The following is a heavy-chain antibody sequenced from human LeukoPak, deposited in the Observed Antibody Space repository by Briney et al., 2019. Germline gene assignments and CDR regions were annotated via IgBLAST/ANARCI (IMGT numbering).Heavy chain of an antibody. CDR3: ARDAGYYDFWSGGFDP. V-gene: IGHV3-66*02. CDR1: GFTVNSNY. CDR2: IYSGGST. D-gene: IGHD3-3*01. Sequence: PGGSLRLSCAASGFTVNSNYMSWVRQAPGKGLEWVSVIYSGGSTYYADSVKGRFTISRDNSKNTLYLQMNSLRAEDTAVYYCARDAGYYDFWSGGFDPWGQGTLVTVSS. J-gene: IGHJ5*02.